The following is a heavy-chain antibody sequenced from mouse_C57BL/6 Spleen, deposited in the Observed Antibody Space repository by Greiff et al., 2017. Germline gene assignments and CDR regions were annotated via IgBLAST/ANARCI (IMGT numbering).Heavy chain of an antibody. CDR1: GYTFTDYN. V-gene: IGHV1-22*01. Sequence: EVQLQESGPELVKPGASVKMSCKASGYTFTDYNMHWVKQSHGKSLEWIGYINPNNGGTSYNQKFKGKATLTVNKSSSTAYMELRSLTSEDSAVYYCARDGYYPFDYWGQGTTLTVSS. CDR2: INPNNGGT. D-gene: IGHD2-3*01. J-gene: IGHJ2*01. CDR3: ARDGYYPFDY.